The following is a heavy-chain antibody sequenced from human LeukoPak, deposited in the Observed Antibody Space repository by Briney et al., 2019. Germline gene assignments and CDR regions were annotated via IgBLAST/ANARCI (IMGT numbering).Heavy chain of an antibody. D-gene: IGHD6-19*01. CDR3: ARTRVAGPDFDY. CDR1: GGPISSSTNY. Sequence: SEALSLTCIVSGGPISSSTNYWGWVRKPPGKGLEWIGEINHSGSTNYNPSLKSRVTISVDTSKNQFSLKLSSVTAADTAVYYCARTRVAGPDFDYWGQGTLVTVSS. J-gene: IGHJ4*02. CDR2: INHSGST. V-gene: IGHV4-39*07.